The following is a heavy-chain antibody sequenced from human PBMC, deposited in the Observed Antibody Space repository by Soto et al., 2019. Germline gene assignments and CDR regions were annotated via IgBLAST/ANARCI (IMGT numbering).Heavy chain of an antibody. Sequence: GGSLRLSCAASGFPFSSYWMSWVRQAPGKGLEWVANIKQDESERYYVDSVKGRFTISRDNAKNSLYLQMNSLRAEDTAVYYCAQLGDVDAFDIWGQGTMVTVSS. V-gene: IGHV3-7*01. J-gene: IGHJ3*02. D-gene: IGHD1-1*01. CDR2: IKQDESER. CDR1: GFPFSSYW. CDR3: AQLGDVDAFDI.